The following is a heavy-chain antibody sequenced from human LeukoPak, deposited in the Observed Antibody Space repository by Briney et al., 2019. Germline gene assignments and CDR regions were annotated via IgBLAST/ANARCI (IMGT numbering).Heavy chain of an antibody. Sequence: GGSLRLSCAASGFPLSSFWMHWVRQAPGKGLVWVSRINPDGSNTNYADSVKGRFTISRDNSKNTLYLQMNSLRAEDTAVYYCARVLTTDGNDAFDIWGQGTMVTVSS. D-gene: IGHD4/OR15-4a*01. J-gene: IGHJ3*02. CDR3: ARVLTTDGNDAFDI. V-gene: IGHV3-74*01. CDR2: INPDGSNT. CDR1: GFPLSSFW.